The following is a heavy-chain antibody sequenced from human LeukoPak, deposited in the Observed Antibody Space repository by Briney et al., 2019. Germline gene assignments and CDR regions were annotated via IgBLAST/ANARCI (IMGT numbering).Heavy chain of an antibody. CDR3: AREGGLENY. Sequence: GGSLRLSCAASGFTFSSSWMTWVRQAPGKGLEWVANINQDGSEKYYVDSVRGRFTISRDNARNSLYLQMNSLRAEDTAVYYCAREGGLENYWGQGTLVTVSS. CDR2: INQDGSEK. CDR1: GFTFSSSW. V-gene: IGHV3-7*01. D-gene: IGHD3/OR15-3a*01. J-gene: IGHJ4*02.